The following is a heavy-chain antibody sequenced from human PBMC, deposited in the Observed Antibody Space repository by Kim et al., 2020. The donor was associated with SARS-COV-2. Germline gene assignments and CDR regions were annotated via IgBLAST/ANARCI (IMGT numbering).Heavy chain of an antibody. CDR2: IIPILGIA. Sequence: SVKVSCKASGGTFSNYAISWVRQAPGQGLEWMGRIIPILGIANYAQKFQGRVTITADKSTSTAYMELSSLRSEDTAVYYCASGSSVSVVATWGQGTLVTVSS. CDR3: ASGSSVSVVAT. J-gene: IGHJ5*02. CDR1: GGTFSNYA. D-gene: IGHD6-25*01. V-gene: IGHV1-69*04.